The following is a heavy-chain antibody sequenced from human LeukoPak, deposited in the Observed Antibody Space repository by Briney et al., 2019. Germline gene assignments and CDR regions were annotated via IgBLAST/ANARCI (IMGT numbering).Heavy chain of an antibody. D-gene: IGHD2-2*01. CDR1: GFTLSTFA. V-gene: IGHV3-21*06. Sequence: GGSLRLSCAASGFTLSTFAMNWVRQAPGKGLEWVSSISTSSRYIYYRDSVKGRFTISRDDAKNSLYLQMNSLTVEDTAVYYCARADCSGSTCYLRHSWFDPWGQGTLVTVSS. CDR2: ISTSSRYI. CDR3: ARADCSGSTCYLRHSWFDP. J-gene: IGHJ5*02.